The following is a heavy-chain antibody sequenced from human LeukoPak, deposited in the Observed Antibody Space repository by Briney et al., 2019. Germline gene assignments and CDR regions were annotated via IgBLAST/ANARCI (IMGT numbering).Heavy chain of an antibody. J-gene: IGHJ5*02. D-gene: IGHD5-18*01. V-gene: IGHV1-46*01. CDR2: INPSGGST. CDR1: GYTFTSYY. Sequence: EASVKVSCKASGYTFTSYYMHWVRQAPAQGLEWMGIINPSGGSTSYAQKFQGRVTMTRDTSTSTVYMELSSLRCGDTAVYYCARAQLWLGWFDPWGQGTLVTVSS. CDR3: ARAQLWLGWFDP.